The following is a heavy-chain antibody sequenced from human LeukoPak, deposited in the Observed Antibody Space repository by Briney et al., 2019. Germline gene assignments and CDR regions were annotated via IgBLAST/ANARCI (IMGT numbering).Heavy chain of an antibody. V-gene: IGHV3-48*04. CDR2: ISSSSSTI. J-gene: IGHJ3*02. D-gene: IGHD6-6*01. CDR3: ARDIARYSSSSDAFDI. Sequence: PGGSLRLSCAASGFTFSSYSMNWVRQAPGKGLEWVSYISSSSSTIYYADSVKGRFTISRDNAKNSLYLQMNSLRAEDTAVYYCARDIARYSSSSDAFDIWGQGTMVTVSS. CDR1: GFTFSSYS.